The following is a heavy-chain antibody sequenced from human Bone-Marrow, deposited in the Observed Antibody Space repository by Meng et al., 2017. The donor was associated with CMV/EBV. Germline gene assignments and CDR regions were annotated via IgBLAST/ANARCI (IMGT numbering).Heavy chain of an antibody. D-gene: IGHD2-2*01. Sequence: SLKISCAASGFTFSSYAMHWVRQAPGKGLEWVSGISWNSGSIGYADSVKGRFTISRDNAKNSLYLQMNSLRAEDMALYYCAKGTIELGYCSSTSCLGDAFDIWGQGTMVTVSS. V-gene: IGHV3-9*03. CDR3: AKGTIELGYCSSTSCLGDAFDI. J-gene: IGHJ3*02. CDR1: GFTFSSYA. CDR2: ISWNSGSI.